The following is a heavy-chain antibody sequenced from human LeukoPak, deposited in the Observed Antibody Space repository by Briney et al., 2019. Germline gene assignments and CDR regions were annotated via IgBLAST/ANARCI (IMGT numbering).Heavy chain of an antibody. J-gene: IGHJ4*02. D-gene: IGHD2-2*01. Sequence: GGSLRLSCAASGFTFSDYYMSWIRQAPGKGLEWVSYISSSGSTIYYADSVKGRFTISRDNAKNSLYLQMNSLRAEDTAVYYCARDSAIVVVPAAMKHWGQGTLVTVSS. CDR3: ARDSAIVVVPAAMKH. CDR2: ISSSGSTI. CDR1: GFTFSDYY. V-gene: IGHV3-11*04.